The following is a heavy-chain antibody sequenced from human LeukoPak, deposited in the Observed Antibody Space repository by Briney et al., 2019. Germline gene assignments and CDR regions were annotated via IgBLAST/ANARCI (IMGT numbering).Heavy chain of an antibody. CDR2: ISGSGGST. CDR1: GFTFSSYG. D-gene: IGHD2-15*01. J-gene: IGHJ4*02. CDR3: ARNLGYCSGGSCYSYDY. V-gene: IGHV3-23*01. Sequence: GGSLRLSCAASGFTFSSYGMHWVRQAPGKGLEWVSAISGSGGSTYYADSVKGRFTISRDNSKNTLYLQMNSLRAEDTAVYYCARNLGYCSGGSCYSYDYWGQGTLVTVSS.